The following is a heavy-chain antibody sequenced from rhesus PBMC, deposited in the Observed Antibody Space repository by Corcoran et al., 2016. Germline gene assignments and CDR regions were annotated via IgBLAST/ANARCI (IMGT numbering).Heavy chain of an antibody. CDR3: ARGHLGGGNRFDV. D-gene: IGHD6-37*01. J-gene: IGHJ5-1*01. CDR1: GDTFTHHN. Sequence: VQLVQSGAEVKKPGATVKIPCTAAGDTFTHHNLHMGRQELGKGRGGERGVDPKDGEANNEQKFRDRVTITADISTDTAYMELSSLRSEDTAVYYCARGHLGGGNRFDVWGPGVLVTVSS. CDR2: VDPKDGEA. V-gene: IGHV1-111*02.